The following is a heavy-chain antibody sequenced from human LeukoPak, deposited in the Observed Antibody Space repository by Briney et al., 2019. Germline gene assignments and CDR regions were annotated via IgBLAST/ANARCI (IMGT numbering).Heavy chain of an antibody. Sequence: ASVKVSCKASGYTFTSYYMHWVRQAPGQGLEWMGIINPSGGSTSYTQKFQGRVTMTRDTSTSTVYMELSSLRSEDTAVYYCASSDFWSVYSLPLFDPWGQGTLVTVSS. CDR3: ASSDFWSVYSLPLFDP. CDR2: INPSGGST. CDR1: GYTFTSYY. V-gene: IGHV1-46*01. D-gene: IGHD3-3*01. J-gene: IGHJ5*02.